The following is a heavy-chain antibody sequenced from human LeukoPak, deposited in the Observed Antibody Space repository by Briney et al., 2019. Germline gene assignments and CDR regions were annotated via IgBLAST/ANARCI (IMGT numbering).Heavy chain of an antibody. J-gene: IGHJ6*02. CDR1: GDTVSSNSAA. D-gene: IGHD5-12*01. V-gene: IGHV6-1*01. Sequence: SQTLSLTCAISGDTVSSNSAAWNWNRPSPSRGLEWLVRPYYGSKWYNDYAVSVNSRINIYPDTFKNHFSLQLNSVTPEDTAVYYCARESPVARIKKSNGMDVWGQGTTVTVSS. CDR2: PYYGSKWYN. CDR3: ARESPVARIKKSNGMDV.